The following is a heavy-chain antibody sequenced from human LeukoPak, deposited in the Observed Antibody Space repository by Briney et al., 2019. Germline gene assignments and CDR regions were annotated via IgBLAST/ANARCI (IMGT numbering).Heavy chain of an antibody. CDR1: GFTFSSYG. Sequence: GGSLRLSCAASGFTFSSYGMHWVRQAPGKGLEWVSGISGSGGSTYYADSVKGRFTISRDNSKNTLHLQMNSLRAEDTAVYYCAKGTSRDGYNYPYFDYWGQGTLVTVSS. CDR3: AKGTSRDGYNYPYFDY. J-gene: IGHJ4*02. D-gene: IGHD5-24*01. V-gene: IGHV3-23*01. CDR2: ISGSGGST.